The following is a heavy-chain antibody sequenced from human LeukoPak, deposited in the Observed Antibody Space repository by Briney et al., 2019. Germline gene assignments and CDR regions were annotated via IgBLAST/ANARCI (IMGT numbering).Heavy chain of an antibody. V-gene: IGHV3-7*01. CDR1: GFTFSSYW. J-gene: IGHJ6*02. CDR3: ARIGWDYGDYRPYYYYYYGMDV. D-gene: IGHD4-17*01. Sequence: GGSLRLSCAASGFTFSSYWVSWVRQAPGKGLEWVANIKQDGSEKYYVDSVKGRFTISRDNAKNSLYLQMNSLRAEDTAVYYCARIGWDYGDYRPYYYYYYGMDVWGQGTTVTVSS. CDR2: IKQDGSEK.